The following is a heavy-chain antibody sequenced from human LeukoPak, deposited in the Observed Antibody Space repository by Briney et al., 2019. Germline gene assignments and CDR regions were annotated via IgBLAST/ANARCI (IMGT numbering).Heavy chain of an antibody. Sequence: SETLSLTCAVYGGSFSGYYWSWIRQPPGKGLEWIGEINHSGSTNYNPSLKSRVTISVDTSKNQFSLKLSSVTAADTAVYYCARGRGYYYDSSGYYFRTGFDYWGQGTLVTVSS. CDR2: INHSGST. CDR3: ARGRGYYYDSSGYYFRTGFDY. J-gene: IGHJ4*02. D-gene: IGHD3-22*01. V-gene: IGHV4-34*01. CDR1: GGSFSGYY.